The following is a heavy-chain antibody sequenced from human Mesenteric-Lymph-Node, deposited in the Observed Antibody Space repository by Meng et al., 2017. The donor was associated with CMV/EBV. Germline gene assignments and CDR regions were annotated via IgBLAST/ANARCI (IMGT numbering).Heavy chain of an antibody. Sequence: CASSRISFSNYDIGWIRQTPGKGLEWVTVICSDDSSTYYTGSVKGRFTISRDNSKNTLYLQMNSLRAENTAVYYCAKGASYLVRWFDPWGQGTLVTVSS. CDR1: RISFSNYD. D-gene: IGHD1-26*01. CDR3: AKGASYLVRWFDP. CDR2: ICSDDSST. V-gene: IGHV3-23*03. J-gene: IGHJ5*02.